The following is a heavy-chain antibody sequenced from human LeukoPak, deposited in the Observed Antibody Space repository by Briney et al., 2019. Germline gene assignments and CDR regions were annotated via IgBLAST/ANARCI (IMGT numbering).Heavy chain of an antibody. CDR3: TRRPPDYYGMDV. CDR1: GFTFSSYS. Sequence: GGSLRLSCAASGFTFSSYSMNWVRQAPGKGLEWVSSISSSSSYIYYADSVKGRFTISRDNAKNSLYLQMNSLRAEDTAVYYCTRRPPDYYGMDVWGQGTTVTVSS. V-gene: IGHV3-21*04. CDR2: ISSSSSYI. J-gene: IGHJ6*02.